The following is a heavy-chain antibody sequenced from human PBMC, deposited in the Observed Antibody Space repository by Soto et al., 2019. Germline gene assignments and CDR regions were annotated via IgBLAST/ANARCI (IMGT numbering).Heavy chain of an antibody. CDR2: IWYDGSNK. CDR1: GFTFSSYG. CDR3: ASSPLRAGMDV. J-gene: IGHJ6*02. Sequence: QVQLVESGGGVVQPGRSLRLSCAASGFTFSSYGVHWVRQAPGKGLEWVAVIWYDGSNKYYADSVKGRFTISRDNSKNTLYLQMNSLRAEDTAVYYCASSPLRAGMDVWGQGTTVTVSS. D-gene: IGHD4-17*01. V-gene: IGHV3-33*01.